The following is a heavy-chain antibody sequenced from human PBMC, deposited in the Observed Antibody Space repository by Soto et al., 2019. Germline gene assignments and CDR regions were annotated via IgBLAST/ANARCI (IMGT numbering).Heavy chain of an antibody. CDR3: ARAWGRVFDY. CDR1: GGSISSYY. D-gene: IGHD2-15*01. V-gene: IGHV4-59*01. Sequence: QVQLQELGAGQVKPSETLSLTCTVSGGSISSYYWSWIRQPRGKGLEWIGYIYYSGSTNYNPSLKSRVTISVDTSKNQFSLKLSSVTAADTAVYYCARAWGRVFDYWGQGTLVTVSS. J-gene: IGHJ4*02. CDR2: IYYSGST.